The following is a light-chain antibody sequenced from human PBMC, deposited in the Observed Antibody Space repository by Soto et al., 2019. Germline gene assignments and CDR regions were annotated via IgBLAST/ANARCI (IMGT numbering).Light chain of an antibody. J-gene: IGKJ5*01. CDR1: QSISSY. CDR2: DAS. V-gene: IGKV1-5*01. CDR3: QQYNSYLIT. Sequence: DIQMTQSPSSLSASVGDRVTITCRASQSISSYLNWYQQKPGKAPKPLIYDASSLESGVPSRFSGSGSGTEFTLTISSLQPDDFATYYCQQYNSYLITFGQGTRLEIK.